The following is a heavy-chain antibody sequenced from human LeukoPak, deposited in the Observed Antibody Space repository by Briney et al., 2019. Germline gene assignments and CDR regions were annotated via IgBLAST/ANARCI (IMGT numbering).Heavy chain of an antibody. Sequence: ASVKVSCKASGYTFTSYYMHWVRQAPGQGLEWMGIINPSGGSTSYAQKFQGRVTMTRDMSTSTVYMELSSLRSEDTAVYYCARAHRRAAAGPTIGYWGQGTLVTVSS. V-gene: IGHV1-46*01. CDR2: INPSGGST. D-gene: IGHD6-13*01. CDR1: GYTFTSYY. J-gene: IGHJ4*02. CDR3: ARAHRRAAAGPTIGY.